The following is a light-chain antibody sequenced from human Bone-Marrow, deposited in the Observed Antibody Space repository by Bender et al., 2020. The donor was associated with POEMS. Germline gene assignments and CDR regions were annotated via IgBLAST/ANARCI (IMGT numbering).Light chain of an antibody. V-gene: IGLV2-14*01. Sequence: QSALTQPASVSGSPGQSVTIPCTGANSDAGGLNSVSWYQHYPGRAPKLIIYEVTHRPSGVSDRIFGSKSGNMASLTISGLQAEDEADYYCTSYTRNLIRFGGGTKLTVL. J-gene: IGLJ2*01. CDR3: TSYTRNLIR. CDR2: EVT. CDR1: NSDAGGLNS.